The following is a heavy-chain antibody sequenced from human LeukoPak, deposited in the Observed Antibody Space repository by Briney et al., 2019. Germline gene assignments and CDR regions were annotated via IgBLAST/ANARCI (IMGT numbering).Heavy chain of an antibody. CDR1: GFTFNSYS. CDR3: ARDWGVPRATTGY. Sequence: GGSLRLSCAPSGFTFNSYSMNWVRQAPGKGLEWVSSISSSGSYIYYADSVKGRFTISRDNAKNSLYLQMNSLRAEDTAVYYCARDWGVPRATTGYWGQGTLVTVSS. J-gene: IGHJ4*02. D-gene: IGHD1-26*01. V-gene: IGHV3-21*01. CDR2: ISSSGSYI.